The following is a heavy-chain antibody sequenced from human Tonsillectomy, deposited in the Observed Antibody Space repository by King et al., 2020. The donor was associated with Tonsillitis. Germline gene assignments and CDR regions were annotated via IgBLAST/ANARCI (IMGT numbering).Heavy chain of an antibody. V-gene: IGHV1-8*02. J-gene: IGHJ6*02. CDR3: ATVRSARERTYYYYGMDV. Sequence: QLVQSGAEVKKPGASVKVSCKASGYTFTSYDINWVRQATGQGLEWMGWMNPNSGNKGYAQKFQGRVTMTRNTSISTAYMELSSLRSEDTAVYYCATVRSARERTYYYYGMDVWGQGTTVTVSS. D-gene: IGHD2-15*01. CDR2: MNPNSGNK. CDR1: GYTFTSYD.